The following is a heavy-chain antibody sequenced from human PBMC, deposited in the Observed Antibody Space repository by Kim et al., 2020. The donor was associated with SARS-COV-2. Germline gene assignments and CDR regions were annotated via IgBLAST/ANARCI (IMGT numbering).Heavy chain of an antibody. V-gene: IGHV4-34*01. D-gene: IGHD3-10*01. J-gene: IGHJ4*02. Sequence: TNYNPSLKSRVTISVDTSEIQFSLKLSSVTAADTAVYYCARSAAYGPLDYWGQGTLVTVSS. CDR3: ARSAAYGPLDY. CDR2: T.